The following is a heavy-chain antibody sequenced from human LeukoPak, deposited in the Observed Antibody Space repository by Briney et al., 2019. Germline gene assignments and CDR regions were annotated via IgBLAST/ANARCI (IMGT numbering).Heavy chain of an antibody. J-gene: IGHJ5*02. D-gene: IGHD2-15*01. Sequence: SETLSLTCAVYGGSFSGYYWSWIRQPPGKGLEWIGEINHSGSTNYNPSLKSRVTISVDTSKNQFSLKLSSVTAADTAVYYCARAPAYCSGGSCYSRRLFWFDPWGQGTPVTVSS. CDR1: GGSFSGYY. CDR2: INHSGST. V-gene: IGHV4-34*01. CDR3: ARAPAYCSGGSCYSRRLFWFDP.